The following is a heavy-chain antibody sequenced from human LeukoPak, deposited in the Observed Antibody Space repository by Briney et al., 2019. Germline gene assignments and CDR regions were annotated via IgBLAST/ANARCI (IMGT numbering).Heavy chain of an antibody. V-gene: IGHV1-2*02. CDR3: ASRGGSGKYDFDF. Sequence: ASVEVSCKASGYTFTGYFMHWVRQAPGQGLEWMGWINPNSGDTNYAQKFQGRVTLTRDTSISTAYMELSSLRYDDTAVYYCASRGGSGKYDFDFWGQGTLVTVSS. D-gene: IGHD3-10*01. J-gene: IGHJ4*02. CDR1: GYTFTGYF. CDR2: INPNSGDT.